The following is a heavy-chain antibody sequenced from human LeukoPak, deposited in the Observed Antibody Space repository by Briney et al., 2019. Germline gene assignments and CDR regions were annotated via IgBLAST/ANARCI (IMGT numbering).Heavy chain of an antibody. J-gene: IGHJ4*02. CDR1: GFTVSNNY. CDR2: IDGSDGT. V-gene: IGHV3-66*01. CDR3: ARTWRQGGY. Sequence: GGSLRLSCAASGFTVSNNYMSWVRQAAGKGLEWVSSIDGSDGTYYADSVRDRFTISRDISKNTLYLQMNRLRAEDTALYYCARTWRQGGYWGQGTLVIVSS. D-gene: IGHD5-18*01.